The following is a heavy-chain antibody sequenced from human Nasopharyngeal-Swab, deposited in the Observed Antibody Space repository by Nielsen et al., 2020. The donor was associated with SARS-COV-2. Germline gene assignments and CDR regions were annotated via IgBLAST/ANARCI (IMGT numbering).Heavy chain of an antibody. J-gene: IGHJ4*02. CDR3: AKALETNPGAY. CDR1: GFTFSSYG. D-gene: IGHD3-10*01. Sequence: GESLKISCAASGFTFSSYGMHWVRQAPGKGLEWVAVISYDGSNKYYADSVKGRFTISRDNSKNTLYLQMNSLRAEDTAVYYCAKALETNPGAYWGQGNLVTVSS. V-gene: IGHV3-30*18. CDR2: ISYDGSNK.